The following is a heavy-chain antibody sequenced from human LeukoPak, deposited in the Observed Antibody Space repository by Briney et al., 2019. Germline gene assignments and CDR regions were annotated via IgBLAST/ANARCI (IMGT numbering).Heavy chain of an antibody. CDR1: GGSISSYY. D-gene: IGHD6-19*01. J-gene: IGHJ4*02. V-gene: IGHV4-4*07. CDR3: ARGLAAVGSGWYFDY. CDR2: TYTSGST. Sequence: PSETLSLTCTVSGGSISSYYWSWIRQPAGKGLEWIGRTYTSGSTNYNPSLKSRVTMSVDTSKNQFSLKLSSVTAADTAVYYCARGLAAVGSGWYFDYWGQGTLVTVSS.